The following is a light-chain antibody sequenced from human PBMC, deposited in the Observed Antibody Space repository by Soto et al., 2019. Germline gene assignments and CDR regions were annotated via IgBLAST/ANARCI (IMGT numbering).Light chain of an antibody. V-gene: IGKV1-9*01. CDR1: QGICSF. CDR2: GAS. Sequence: IQLTPSPSSLSASVGDRVTITCRASQGICSFLAWYQQKPGKAPKLLRYGASTLHSGVPSRFSGSESGTDFTLTIGSLQPEDFGPYYCHQLNSFPIPCGPGTKVDIK. CDR3: HQLNSFPIP. J-gene: IGKJ3*01.